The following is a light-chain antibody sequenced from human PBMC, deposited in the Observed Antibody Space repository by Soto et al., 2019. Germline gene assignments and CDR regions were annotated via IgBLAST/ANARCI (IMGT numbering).Light chain of an antibody. V-gene: IGLV2-14*03. CDR3: SSWRSNSTQV. Sequence: QSVLTQPASVSGSPGQSITISCTGTSSNVGDNNYVSWYQQHPGKAPKLVIFDVRNRPSGVSSRFSGFKSGNTASLTISGLQAEDEADFYCSSWRSNSTQVSGTGTKVTVL. CDR1: SSNVGDNNY. CDR2: DVR. J-gene: IGLJ1*01.